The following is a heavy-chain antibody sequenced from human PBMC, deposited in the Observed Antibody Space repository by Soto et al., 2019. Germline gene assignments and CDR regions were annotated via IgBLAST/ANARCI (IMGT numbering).Heavy chain of an antibody. CDR1: GVSISSNNW. J-gene: IGHJ5*02. V-gene: IGHV4-4*02. D-gene: IGHD5-18*01. CDR3: ARDRASEYSYGSSGWSDP. Sequence: QVQLQESGPGLVNPSGTLSLTCAVSGVSISSNNWWSWVRQPPGKGLEWIGEGYHSGSGNYNPSLKSRVTISVDKSKNQFSLKLTSVSAADTAVYYCARDRASEYSYGSSGWSDPWGQGILVTVSS. CDR2: GYHSGSG.